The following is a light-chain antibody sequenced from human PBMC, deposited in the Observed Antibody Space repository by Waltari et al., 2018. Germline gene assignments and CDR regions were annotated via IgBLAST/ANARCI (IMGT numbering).Light chain of an antibody. CDR1: QNVGSP. J-gene: IGKJ4*01. CDR3: QQRDSWPLT. V-gene: IGKV3-11*01. CDR2: DVS. Sequence: ELVLTQSPATLSVSPGARAALSCKASQNVGSPLAWYQQRPGQAPRLLIDDVSNRASGVPASFSGSGSGTDFTLTISSLEPEDVAVYYCQQRDSWPLTFGGGTKVEIK.